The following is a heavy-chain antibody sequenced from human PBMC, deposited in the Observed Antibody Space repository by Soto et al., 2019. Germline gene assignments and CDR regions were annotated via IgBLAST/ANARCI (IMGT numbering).Heavy chain of an antibody. Sequence: GGSLRLSCAASGFTFSSYGMHWVRQAPGKGLEWVAVIWYDGSNKYYADSVKGRFTISRDNSKNTLYLQMNSLRAEDTAVYYCARGFVVVTAKWLATPGASDYWGQGTLVTVSS. J-gene: IGHJ4*02. CDR3: ARGFVVVTAKWLATPGASDY. D-gene: IGHD2-21*02. CDR1: GFTFSSYG. CDR2: IWYDGSNK. V-gene: IGHV3-33*01.